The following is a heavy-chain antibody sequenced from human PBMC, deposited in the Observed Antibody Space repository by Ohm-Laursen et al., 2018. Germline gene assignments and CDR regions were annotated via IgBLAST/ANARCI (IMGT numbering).Heavy chain of an antibody. V-gene: IGHV3-48*01. CDR1: GFTFSNYD. CDR2: ISSSGSTI. CDR3: ARDTGYSMDV. J-gene: IGHJ6*02. Sequence: GSLRLSCAASGFTFSNYDMIWVRQAPGKGLEWVSYISSSGSTIYYADSVKGRFTISRDNAKNSLYLQMNSLRAEETAVYYCARDTGYSMDVWGQGTTVTVSS. D-gene: IGHD1-14*01.